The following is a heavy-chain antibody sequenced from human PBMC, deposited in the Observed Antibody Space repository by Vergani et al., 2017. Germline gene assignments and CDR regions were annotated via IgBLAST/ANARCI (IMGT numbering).Heavy chain of an antibody. Sequence: QVQLQESGPGLVKPPGTLSLTCAVSGDSISSYYWSWIRQPPGKGLEWIGYIYYSGSTNYNPSLKSRVTISVDTSKNQFSLKLSSVTAADTAVYYCARDSGFGELFWFDPWGQGTLVTVSS. V-gene: IGHV4-59*01. CDR3: ARDSGFGELFWFDP. J-gene: IGHJ5*02. D-gene: IGHD3-10*01. CDR1: GDSISSYY. CDR2: IYYSGST.